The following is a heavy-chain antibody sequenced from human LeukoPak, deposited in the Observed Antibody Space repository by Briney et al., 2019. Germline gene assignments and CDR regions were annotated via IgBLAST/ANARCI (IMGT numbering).Heavy chain of an antibody. CDR1: GYTFTGYY. CDR3: ARDRSLRLGELSYYFDY. V-gene: IGHV1-2*02. Sequence: ASEKVSCKASGYTFTGYYMHWVRQAPGQGLEWMGWINPNSGGTNYAQKFQGRVTMTRDTSISTAYMELSRLRSDDTAVYYCARDRSLRLGELSYYFDYWGQGTLVTVSS. D-gene: IGHD3-16*02. J-gene: IGHJ4*02. CDR2: INPNSGGT.